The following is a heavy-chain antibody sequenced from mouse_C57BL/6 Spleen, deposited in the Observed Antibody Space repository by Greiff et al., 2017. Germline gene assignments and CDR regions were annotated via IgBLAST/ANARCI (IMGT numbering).Heavy chain of an antibody. V-gene: IGHV1-80*01. CDR2: IYPGDGDT. CDR3: ARSSLLLRYLGGYFDV. Sequence: QVQLQQSGAELVKPGASVKISCKASGYAFSSYWMNWVKQRPGKGLEWIGQIYPGDGDTNYNGKFKGKATLTADKSSSTAYMQLSSLTSEDSAVYFCARSSLLLRYLGGYFDVWGTGTTVTVSS. CDR1: GYAFSSYW. J-gene: IGHJ1*03. D-gene: IGHD1-1*01.